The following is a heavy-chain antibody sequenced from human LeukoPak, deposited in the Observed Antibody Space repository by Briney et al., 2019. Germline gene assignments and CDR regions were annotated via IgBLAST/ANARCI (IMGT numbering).Heavy chain of an antibody. D-gene: IGHD1-14*01. CDR2: IYYSGST. CDR3: ARLPRRAWFDP. Sequence: SETLSLTCTVSGGSISSYYWSWIRQPPGKGLEGIGCIYYSGSTNYNPSLKSRVTISVDTSKNQFSLKLSSVTAADTAVYYCARLPRRAWFDPWGQGTLVTVSS. J-gene: IGHJ5*02. V-gene: IGHV4-59*08. CDR1: GGSISSYY.